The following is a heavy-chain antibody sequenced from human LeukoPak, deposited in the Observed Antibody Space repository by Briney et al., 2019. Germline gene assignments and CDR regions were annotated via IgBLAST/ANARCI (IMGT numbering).Heavy chain of an antibody. CDR2: INHSGST. CDR1: GGSFSSYY. J-gene: IGHJ4*02. V-gene: IGHV4-34*01. CDR3: AKDSHEGSISDY. Sequence: SETLSLTCAVYGGSFSSYYWSWIRQPPGKGLEWIGEINHSGSTNYNPSLKSRVTISVDTSKNQFSLKLSSVTAEDTAVYYCAKDSHEGSISDYWGQGTLVTVSS. D-gene: IGHD2-2*01.